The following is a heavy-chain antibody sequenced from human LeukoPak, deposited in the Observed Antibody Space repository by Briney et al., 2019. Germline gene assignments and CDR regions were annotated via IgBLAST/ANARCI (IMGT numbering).Heavy chain of an antibody. CDR3: AKEQGYSGYDPGDY. J-gene: IGHJ4*02. V-gene: IGHV3-23*01. CDR1: GFTFSSYG. D-gene: IGHD5-12*01. Sequence: GGSLRLSCAASGFTFSSYGMHWVRQAPGKGLEWVSAISGGGGNTFYADSVRGRLTISRDNSKNTLYLQMSSLRVEDTAIYYCAKEQGYSGYDPGDYWGQGTLVTVSS. CDR2: ISGGGGNT.